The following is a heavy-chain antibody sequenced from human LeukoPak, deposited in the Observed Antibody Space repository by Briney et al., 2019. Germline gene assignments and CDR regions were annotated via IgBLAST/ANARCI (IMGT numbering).Heavy chain of an antibody. J-gene: IGHJ3*02. D-gene: IGHD6-13*01. V-gene: IGHV7-4-1*02. CDR2: INTNTGNP. Sequence: ASVKVSCKASGYTFTSYAMNWVRQAPGQGLEWMGWINTNTGNPTYAQGFTGRFVFSLDTSVSTAYLQISSLKAEDTAVYYCARENIAAADIDAFDIWGQGTMVTVSS. CDR1: GYTFTSYA. CDR3: ARENIAAADIDAFDI.